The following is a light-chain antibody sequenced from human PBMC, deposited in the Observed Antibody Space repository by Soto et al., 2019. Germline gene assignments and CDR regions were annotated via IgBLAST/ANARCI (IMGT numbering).Light chain of an antibody. CDR2: EVR. J-gene: IGLJ2*01. CDR3: GSYTSKSGLI. Sequence: QSVLTQPASVSGSPGQSITISCAGTMRDVGAYNLVSWYQQHPGRAPQLIIYEVRNRPSGISFRFSSSKSGNTSSLTISGLQAEDEADYDCGSYTSKSGLIVGGGTKVTVL. CDR1: MRDVGAYNL. V-gene: IGLV2-14*01.